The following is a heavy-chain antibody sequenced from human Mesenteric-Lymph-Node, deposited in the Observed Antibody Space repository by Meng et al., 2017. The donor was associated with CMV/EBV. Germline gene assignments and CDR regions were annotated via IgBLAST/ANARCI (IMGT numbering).Heavy chain of an antibody. J-gene: IGHJ6*02. CDR2: ISGSGDST. D-gene: IGHD4-17*01. CDR3: ARFGDYNYYYYGMDV. V-gene: IGHV3-23*01. CDR1: GFTFTNYA. Sequence: GESLKISCAASGFTFTNYAVNWVRQAPGKGLEWVSTISGSGDSTYYADSVEGRFTISRDNAKNSLYLQMNSLRAEDTAVYYCARFGDYNYYYYGMDVWGQGTTVTVSS.